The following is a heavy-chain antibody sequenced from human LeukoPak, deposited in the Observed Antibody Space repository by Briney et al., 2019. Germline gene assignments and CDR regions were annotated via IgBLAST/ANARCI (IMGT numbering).Heavy chain of an antibody. V-gene: IGHV4-30-4*07. Sequence: KPSETLSLTCAVSGGSISSGGYSWSWIRQPPGKGLEWIGYIYYSGSTYCNPSLKSRVTISVDTSKNQFSLKLSSVTAADTAVYYCARDKHYYGSGSYYYFDYWGQGTLVTVSS. CDR1: GGSISSGGYS. D-gene: IGHD3-10*01. J-gene: IGHJ4*02. CDR2: IYYSGST. CDR3: ARDKHYYGSGSYYYFDY.